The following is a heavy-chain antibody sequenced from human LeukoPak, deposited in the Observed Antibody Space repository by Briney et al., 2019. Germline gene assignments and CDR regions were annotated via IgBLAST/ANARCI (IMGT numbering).Heavy chain of an antibody. V-gene: IGHV4-34*01. D-gene: IGHD3-10*01. CDR2: INHSGST. J-gene: IGHJ6*03. Sequence: KTSETLSLTCTVSGDSISSFYWSWIRQPPGKGLEWIGEINHSGSTNYNPSLKSRVTISVDTSKNQFSLKLSSVTAADTAVYYCARSSKGYYYMDVWGKGTTVTVSS. CDR3: ARSSKGYYYMDV. CDR1: GDSISSFY.